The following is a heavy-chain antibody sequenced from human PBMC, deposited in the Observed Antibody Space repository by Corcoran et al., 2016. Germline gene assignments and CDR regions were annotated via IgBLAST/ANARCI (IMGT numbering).Heavy chain of an antibody. Sequence: QVQLQQWGAGLMKPSETLSLTCAVYGGSFSGYYWSWIRQPPGKGLEWIGEINHSGSTNYNPSLKSRVTRSVDTSKNQFSLKLSSVTAADTAVYYCARAYSKNWFDPWGQGTLVTVSS. CDR2: INHSGST. CDR1: GGSFSGYY. V-gene: IGHV4-34*01. D-gene: IGHD6-13*01. CDR3: ARAYSKNWFDP. J-gene: IGHJ5*02.